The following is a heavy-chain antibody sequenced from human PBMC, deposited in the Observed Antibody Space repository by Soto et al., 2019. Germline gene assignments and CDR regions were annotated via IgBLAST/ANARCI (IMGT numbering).Heavy chain of an antibody. CDR2: IIPIFGTA. Sequence: SVKVSCKASGGTFSSYAISWVRQAPGQGLEWMGGIIPIFGTANYAQKFQGRVTITADESTSTAYMELSSLRSEDTAVYYCAREVAVAGLAGDFDIWGHGTMVTVS. V-gene: IGHV1-69*13. J-gene: IGHJ3*02. D-gene: IGHD6-19*01. CDR3: AREVAVAGLAGDFDI. CDR1: GGTFSSYA.